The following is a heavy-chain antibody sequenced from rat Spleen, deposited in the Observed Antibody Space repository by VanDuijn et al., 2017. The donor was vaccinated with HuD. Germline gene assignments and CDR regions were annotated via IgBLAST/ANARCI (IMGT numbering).Heavy chain of an antibody. CDR1: GYSITSNY. D-gene: IGHD1-11*01. CDR3: ARPANYGGGYYFDY. Sequence: EVQLQESGPGLVKPSQSLSLTCSVTGYSITSNYWGWVRKFPGNKMEWMGYINSEDSTNYNPPLKSQISITRDKSKNQFFLHLTSVTTDDSATYYCARPANYGGGYYFDYWGHGVMVTVSS. CDR2: INSEDST. J-gene: IGHJ2*01. V-gene: IGHV3-1*01.